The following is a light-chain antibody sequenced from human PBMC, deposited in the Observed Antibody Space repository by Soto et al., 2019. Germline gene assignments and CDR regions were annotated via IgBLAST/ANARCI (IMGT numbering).Light chain of an antibody. Sequence: EVVLTQSPATLSLSPGDRATLSCRASQSVFGYLAWYQHKPGQAPRLLIYDAYKRATGVPARFSGSGSETDFTLIISSLEPEDFAVYYCLQRSDSPPLTFGGGTKVEIK. CDR1: QSVFGY. J-gene: IGKJ4*01. V-gene: IGKV3-11*01. CDR3: LQRSDSPPLT. CDR2: DAY.